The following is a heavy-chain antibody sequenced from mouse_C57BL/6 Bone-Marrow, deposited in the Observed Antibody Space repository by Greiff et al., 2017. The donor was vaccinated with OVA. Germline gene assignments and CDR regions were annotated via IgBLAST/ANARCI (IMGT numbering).Heavy chain of an antibody. V-gene: IGHV2-2*01. CDR2: IWSGGST. CDR3: ARISGHYAMDY. Sequence: QVQLQQSGPGLVQPSQSLSITCTVSGFSLTSYGVHWVRQSPGKGLEWLGVIWSGGSTDSNAAFISRLSISKDNSKSQVFFKMNSLQADDTAIYYCARISGHYAMDYWGQGTSVTVSS. CDR1: GFSLTSYG. J-gene: IGHJ4*01.